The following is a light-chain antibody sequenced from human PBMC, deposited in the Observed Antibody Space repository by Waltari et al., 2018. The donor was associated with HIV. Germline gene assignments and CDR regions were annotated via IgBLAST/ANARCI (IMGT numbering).Light chain of an antibody. J-gene: IGKJ1*01. CDR1: QSVLHTSNNKNF. CDR2: WAS. CDR3: QQYHVTPPT. Sequence: DIVMTQSPDSLVVSLGARATIKCKSSQSVLHTSNNKNFLAWYQQKSGQAPKLLIYWASTRESGFPARFSGSGSGTNFTLTINNLQSEDVAVYYCQQYHVTPPTFGQGT. V-gene: IGKV4-1*01.